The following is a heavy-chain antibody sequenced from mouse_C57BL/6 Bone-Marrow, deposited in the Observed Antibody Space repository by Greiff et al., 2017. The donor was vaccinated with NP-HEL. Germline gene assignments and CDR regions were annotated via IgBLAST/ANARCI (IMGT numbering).Heavy chain of an antibody. CDR2: ISDGGSYT. V-gene: IGHV5-4*03. CDR3: ARSQLRLGGDAMDY. Sequence: EVKVVESGGGLVKPGGSLKLSCAASGFTFSSYAMSWVRQTPEKRLEWVATISDGGSYTYYPDNVKGRFTISRDNAKNNLYLQMSHLKSEDTAMYYCARSQLRLGGDAMDYWGQGTSVTVSS. D-gene: IGHD3-2*02. J-gene: IGHJ4*01. CDR1: GFTFSSYA.